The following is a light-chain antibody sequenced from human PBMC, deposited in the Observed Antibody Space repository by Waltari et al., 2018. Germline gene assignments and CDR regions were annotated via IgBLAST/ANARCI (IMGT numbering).Light chain of an antibody. V-gene: IGKV3-15*01. CDR2: GAS. J-gene: IGKJ5*01. CDR3: QQYNVWPPIT. CDR1: PSIHDN. Sequence: EIVMTQSPATLSVSPGDRATLSCRASPSIHDNVAWYQQKPGQAPRLLIYGASTRATGIPARFRGSGSATEFTLSISSLQTEDFGVYYCQQYNVWPPITFGQGTRLEIK.